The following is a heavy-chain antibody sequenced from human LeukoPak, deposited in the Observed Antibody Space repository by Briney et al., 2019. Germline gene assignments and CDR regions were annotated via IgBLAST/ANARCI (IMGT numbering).Heavy chain of an antibody. CDR2: ISGSGGST. CDR3: AKEAGYYYGSGSYPRRYNWFDP. D-gene: IGHD3-10*01. J-gene: IGHJ5*02. V-gene: IGHV3-23*01. Sequence: GGSLRLSCAASGFTFSSYGMSWVRQAPGKGLEWVSAISGSGGSTYYADSVKGRFTISRDNSKNTLYLQMNSLRAEDTAVYYCAKEAGYYYGSGSYPRRYNWFDPWGQGTLVTVSS. CDR1: GFTFSSYG.